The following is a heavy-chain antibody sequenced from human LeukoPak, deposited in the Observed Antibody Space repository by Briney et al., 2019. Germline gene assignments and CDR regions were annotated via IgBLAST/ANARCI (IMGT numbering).Heavy chain of an antibody. J-gene: IGHJ4*02. D-gene: IGHD4-17*01. CDR3: ASPGEGPTDY. CDR2: IYYSGST. Sequence: PSETLSLTCTVSGSSISSGGYYWGWIRQPPGKGLEWIGSIYYSGSTYYNPSLKSRVTISVDTSKNQFSLKLSSVTAADTAVYYCASPGEGPTDYWGQGTLVTVSS. CDR1: GSSISSGGYY. V-gene: IGHV4-39*01.